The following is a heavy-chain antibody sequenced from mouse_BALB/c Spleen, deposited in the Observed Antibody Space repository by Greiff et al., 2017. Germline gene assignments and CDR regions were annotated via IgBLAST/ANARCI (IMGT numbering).Heavy chain of an antibody. CDR1: GDSITSGY. J-gene: IGHJ4*01. Sequence: EVKLQESGPSLVKPSQTLSLTCSVTGDSITSGYWNWIRKFPGNKLEYMGYISYSGSTYYNPSLKSRISITRDTSKNQYYLQLNSVTTEDTATHYCARVGRYDGGAMDYWGQGTSVTVSS. CDR2: ISYSGST. CDR3: ARVGRYDGGAMDY. D-gene: IGHD2-14*01. V-gene: IGHV3-8*02.